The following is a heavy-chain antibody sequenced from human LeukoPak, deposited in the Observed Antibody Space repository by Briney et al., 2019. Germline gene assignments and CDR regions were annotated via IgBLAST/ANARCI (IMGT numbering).Heavy chain of an antibody. CDR2: ISSSGSTI. CDR1: GFTFSSYE. J-gene: IGHJ4*02. Sequence: PGGSLRLSCAASGFTFSSYEMNWVRQALGKGLEWVSYISSSGSTIYYADSVKGRFTISRDNAKKSLYLQMNSLRVEDTAVYYCARRYGGNSLDYWGQGTLVTVSS. CDR3: ARRYGGNSLDY. D-gene: IGHD4-23*01. V-gene: IGHV3-48*03.